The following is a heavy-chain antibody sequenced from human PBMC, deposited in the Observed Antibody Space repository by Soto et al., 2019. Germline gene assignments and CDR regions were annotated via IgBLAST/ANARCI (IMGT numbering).Heavy chain of an antibody. J-gene: IGHJ5*02. CDR3: ARDFGVPAASNVNWFDP. CDR2: INHSGST. CDR1: GGSFSGYY. V-gene: IGHV4-34*01. D-gene: IGHD2-2*01. Sequence: SETLSLTCAVYGGSFSGYYWSWIRQPPGKGLEWIGEINHSGSTNYNPSLKSRVTISVDTSKNQFSLKLSSVTAADTAVYYCARDFGVPAASNVNWFDPWGQGTLVTVSS.